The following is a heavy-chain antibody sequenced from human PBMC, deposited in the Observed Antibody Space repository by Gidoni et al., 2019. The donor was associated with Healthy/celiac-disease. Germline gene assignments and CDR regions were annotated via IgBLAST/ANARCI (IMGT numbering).Heavy chain of an antibody. V-gene: IGHV4-39*01. D-gene: IGHD3-3*01. J-gene: IGHJ6*02. CDR3: ARSRGYDFWSGYYGMDV. Sequence: QLQLQESGPGLVKPSETLSLTCTVSGGSISSSSYYWGWIRQPPGKGLEWIGSIYYSGSTYYNPSLKSRVTISVDTSKNQFSLKLSSVTAAETAVYYCARSRGYDFWSGYYGMDVWGQGTTVTVSS. CDR1: GGSISSSSYY. CDR2: IYYSGST.